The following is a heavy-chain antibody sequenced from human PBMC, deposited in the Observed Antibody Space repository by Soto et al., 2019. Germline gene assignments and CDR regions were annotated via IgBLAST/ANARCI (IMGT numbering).Heavy chain of an antibody. J-gene: IGHJ4*02. Sequence: GLSCAASGCSLRKHYMSWIRQAPGKGLEWIGYSSNSGSFTRYADSVKGRFSISRDNAKSSLYLQISSLRGDDTATYYCVKSGDNYNPLDYWGQGTPVTVSS. V-gene: IGHV3-11*06. CDR3: VKSGDNYNPLDY. CDR1: GCSLRKHY. D-gene: IGHD1-1*01. CDR2: SSNSGSFT.